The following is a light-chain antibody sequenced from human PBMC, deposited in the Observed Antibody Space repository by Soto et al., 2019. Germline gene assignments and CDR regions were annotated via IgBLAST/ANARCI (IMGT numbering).Light chain of an antibody. Sequence: AIQMTQSPSSLSASVGDRVTITCRASQGIRDELGWYQQKAGKAPNLLISAASRLQSGVPSRFSGRGSGTDSTLTISSLQPEDFATYYCLQDYDYPRTFGQGTKVDI. CDR1: QGIRDE. CDR2: AAS. CDR3: LQDYDYPRT. J-gene: IGKJ1*01. V-gene: IGKV1-6*01.